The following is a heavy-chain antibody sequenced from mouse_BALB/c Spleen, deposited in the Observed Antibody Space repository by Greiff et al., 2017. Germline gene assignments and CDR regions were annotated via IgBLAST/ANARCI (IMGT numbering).Heavy chain of an antibody. J-gene: IGHJ4*01. CDR2: INPGSGGT. CDR3: AREELRGGDYAMDY. D-gene: IGHD2-4*01. Sequence: QVQLQQSGAELVRPGTSVKVSCKASGYAFTNYLIEWVKQRPGQGLEWIGVINPGSGGTNYNEKFKGKATLTADKSSSTAYMQLSSLTSDDSAVYFCAREELRGGDYAMDYWGQGTSVTVSS. CDR1: GYAFTNYL. V-gene: IGHV1-54*03.